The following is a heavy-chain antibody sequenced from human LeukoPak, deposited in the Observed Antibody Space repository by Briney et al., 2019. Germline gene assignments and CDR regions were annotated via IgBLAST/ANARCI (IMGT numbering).Heavy chain of an antibody. V-gene: IGHV4-31*03. CDR3: ARGGRSDVLRFLEWSLEYYFDY. CDR1: GGSISSGGYY. Sequence: SQTLSLTCTVSGGSISSGGYYRSWIRQHPGKGLEWIGYIYYSGSTYYNPSLKSRVTMSVDTSKNQFSLKLSSVTAADTAVYYCARGGRSDVLRFLEWSLEYYFDYWGQGTLVTVSS. CDR2: IYYSGST. D-gene: IGHD3-3*01. J-gene: IGHJ4*02.